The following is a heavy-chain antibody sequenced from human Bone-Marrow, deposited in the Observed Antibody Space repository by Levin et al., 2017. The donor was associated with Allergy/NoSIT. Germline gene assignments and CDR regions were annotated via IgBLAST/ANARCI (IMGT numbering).Heavy chain of an antibody. CDR2: IIPIFGTA. V-gene: IGHV1-69*06. CDR3: ARGGRGTMVRGVIPYYYYGMDV. CDR1: GGTFSSYA. J-gene: IGHJ6*02. D-gene: IGHD3-10*01. Sequence: KISCKASGGTFSSYAISWVRQAPGQGLEWMGGIIPIFGTANYAQKFQGRVTITADKSTSTAYMELSSLRSEDTAVYYCARGGRGTMVRGVIPYYYYGMDVWGQGTTVTVSS.